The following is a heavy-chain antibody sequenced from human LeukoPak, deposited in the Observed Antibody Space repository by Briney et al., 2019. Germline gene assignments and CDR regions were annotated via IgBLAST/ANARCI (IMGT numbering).Heavy chain of an antibody. CDR2: INHSGST. J-gene: IGHJ4*02. V-gene: IGHV4-34*01. D-gene: IGHD6-13*01. CDR3: ARQNPAASGQGLDY. Sequence: PSETLSLTCAVYGGSFSGYYWSWIRQPPGKGLEWIGEINHSGSTNYNPSLKSRVTISVDTSKNQFSLDLTSVTAADTAVYYCARQNPAASGQGLDYWGQGTLVTVSS. CDR1: GGSFSGYY.